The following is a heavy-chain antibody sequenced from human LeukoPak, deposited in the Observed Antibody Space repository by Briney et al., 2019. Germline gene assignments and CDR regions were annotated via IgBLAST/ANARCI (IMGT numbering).Heavy chain of an antibody. CDR3: ARGGIAAAVY. Sequence: SETLSLTCTVSGGSISSGGYYWSWIRQPPGKGLEWIGYIYYSGSTNCNPSLKSRVTISVDTSKNQFSLKLSSVTAADTAVYYCARGGIAAAVYWGQGTLVTVSS. J-gene: IGHJ4*02. CDR2: IYYSGST. CDR1: GGSISSGGYY. V-gene: IGHV4-61*08. D-gene: IGHD6-13*01.